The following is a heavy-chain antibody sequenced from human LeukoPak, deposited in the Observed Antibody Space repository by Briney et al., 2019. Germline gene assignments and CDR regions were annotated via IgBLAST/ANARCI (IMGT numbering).Heavy chain of an antibody. D-gene: IGHD6-13*01. CDR2: ISSSSSYI. V-gene: IGHV3-21*01. Sequence: GGSLRLSCAASGFTFSSYSMNWVRQAPGKGLEWVSSISSSSSYIYYADSVKGRFTISRDNAKNSLYLQMNSLRAEDTAVYYCARAPAAAGTMDYWGQGTLVTVSS. CDR3: ARAPAAAGTMDY. J-gene: IGHJ4*02. CDR1: GFTFSSYS.